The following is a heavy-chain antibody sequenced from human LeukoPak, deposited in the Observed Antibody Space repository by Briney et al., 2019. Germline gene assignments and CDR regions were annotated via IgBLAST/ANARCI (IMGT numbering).Heavy chain of an antibody. V-gene: IGHV1-2*02. CDR1: GYTFTGYY. Sequence: ASVKVSCKASGYTFTGYYMHGVRQAPGQGLEWMGWINPNSGGTNYAQNFQGRVTMTRDTSISTAYMELGRLRSDDTAVYYCARETEYSSAWYSLDSWGQGTLVTVSS. J-gene: IGHJ4*02. CDR3: ARETEYSSAWYSLDS. D-gene: IGHD6-19*01. CDR2: INPNSGGT.